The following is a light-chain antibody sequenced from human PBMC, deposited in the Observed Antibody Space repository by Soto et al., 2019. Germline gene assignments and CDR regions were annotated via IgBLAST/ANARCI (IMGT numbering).Light chain of an antibody. J-gene: IGLJ3*02. CDR1: SSNIGSNT. CDR2: SNH. CDR3: SAWDYSLNGWV. Sequence: QSVLTQPPSASGTPGQRVTISCSGSSSNIGSNTVNWYQQLPGTAPKLLIYSNHQRPSGGPDRFSASKSVTSASLAISGLKSDDEDDYYCSAWDYSLNGWVFGGGTKLTVL. V-gene: IGLV1-44*01.